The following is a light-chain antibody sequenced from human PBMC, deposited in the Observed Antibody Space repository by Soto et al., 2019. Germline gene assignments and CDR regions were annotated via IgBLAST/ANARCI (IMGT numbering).Light chain of an antibody. CDR3: QSYDSSNVV. CDR1: SGSIASNY. CDR2: QDN. Sequence: NFMLTQPHSVSESPGKTVTISCTRSSGSIASNYVQWYQQRPGSAPTTVISQDNQRPSGVPDRFSGSIDSSSNSASLTISGLETEDEADYYCQSYDSSNVVFGGGTKLTVL. J-gene: IGLJ2*01. V-gene: IGLV6-57*04.